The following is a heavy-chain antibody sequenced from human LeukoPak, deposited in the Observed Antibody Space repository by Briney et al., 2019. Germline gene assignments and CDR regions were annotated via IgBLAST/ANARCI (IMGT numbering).Heavy chain of an antibody. CDR2: IWNDGSKE. D-gene: IGHD4-17*01. J-gene: IGHJ4*02. CDR3: ARCVYGVSTYYFDY. Sequence: GGSLRLSCAASGFTFSYYGMNWVRQAPGKGLEWVTLIWNDGSKEYYADSVKGRFTVSRDNSRNTLYLQMNSLRAEDTAVYYCARCVYGVSTYYFDYWGQGNLVTVSS. V-gene: IGHV3-33*01. CDR1: GFTFSYYG.